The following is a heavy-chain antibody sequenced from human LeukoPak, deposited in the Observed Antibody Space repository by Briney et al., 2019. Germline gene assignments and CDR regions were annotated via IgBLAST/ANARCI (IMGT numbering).Heavy chain of an antibody. V-gene: IGHV6-1*01. CDR3: ARSSYSNSWYVDY. Sequence: SQTLSLTCAISGDTVSSNSAAWNWIRQSPSRGLEWLGRTYHRSKWYYDYAVSVKSRITINPDTSKNQFSLQLNSVTPEYTAVYYCARSSYSNSWYVDYWGQGTLVTVSS. J-gene: IGHJ4*02. CDR2: TYHRSKWYY. D-gene: IGHD6-13*01. CDR1: GDTVSSNSAA.